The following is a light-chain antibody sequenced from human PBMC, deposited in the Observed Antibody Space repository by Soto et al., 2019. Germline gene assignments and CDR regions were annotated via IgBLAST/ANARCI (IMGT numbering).Light chain of an antibody. Sequence: EIVLTQAPGTPSLSPGERATLSCRASQSVSGSELAWYPQKPGQAPRLLIYGASSRATGIPDRFSGIESGTDFTLTIRRLETQDFAVYYGQQYGSSPPITFCQGTRLEIK. CDR1: QSVSGSE. CDR3: QQYGSSPPIT. V-gene: IGKV3-20*01. CDR2: GAS. J-gene: IGKJ5*01.